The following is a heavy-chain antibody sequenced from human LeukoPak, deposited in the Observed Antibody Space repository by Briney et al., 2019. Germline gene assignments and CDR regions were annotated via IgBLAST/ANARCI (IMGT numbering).Heavy chain of an antibody. CDR2: IYTGGST. CDR1: AFTVSSNS. V-gene: IGHV3-66*02. Sequence: GGSLRLSCSASAFTVSSNSMSWVRQAPGKGLEWVSVIYTGGSTYYADSVKGRFTISRDNSKNTLYLQMNSLRGEDTAVYYCARMTSVNAFDYWGQGTLVTVSS. J-gene: IGHJ4*02. CDR3: ARMTSVNAFDY.